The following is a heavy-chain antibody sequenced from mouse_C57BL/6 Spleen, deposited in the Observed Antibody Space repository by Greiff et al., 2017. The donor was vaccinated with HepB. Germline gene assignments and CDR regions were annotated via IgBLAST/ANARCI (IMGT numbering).Heavy chain of an antibody. D-gene: IGHD1-1*01. J-gene: IGHJ3*01. V-gene: IGHV2-2*01. CDR1: GFSLTSYG. CDR3: ARGGYYDGFAD. Sequence: QVQLQQSGPGLVQPSQSLSITCTVSGFSLTSYGVHWVRQSPGKGLEWLGVIWSGGSTDYNAAFISRLSISKDNSKSQVFFKMNSLHADDTAIYYCARGGYYDGFADWGQGTLVTVSA. CDR2: IWSGGST.